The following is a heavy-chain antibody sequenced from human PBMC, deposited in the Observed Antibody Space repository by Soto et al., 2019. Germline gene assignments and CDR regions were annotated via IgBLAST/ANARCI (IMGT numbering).Heavy chain of an antibody. CDR1: GGSFSGYY. Sequence: QVQLQQWGAGLLKPSETLSLTCAVYGGSFSGYYWSWIRQPPGKGLEWIGEINHSGSTNYNPSLKGRVTISVDTSKNQFSLKLSSVTAADTAVYYCARVVSSSWYNVWGQGTLVTVSS. J-gene: IGHJ4*02. CDR2: INHSGST. CDR3: ARVVSSSWYNV. V-gene: IGHV4-34*01. D-gene: IGHD6-13*01.